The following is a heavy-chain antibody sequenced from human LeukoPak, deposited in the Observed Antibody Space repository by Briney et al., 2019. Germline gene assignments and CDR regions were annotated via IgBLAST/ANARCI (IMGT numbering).Heavy chain of an antibody. CDR2: ISSSSSTI. CDR3: ARDARPITIFGVVIHSGAFDI. V-gene: IGHV3-48*01. J-gene: IGHJ3*02. CDR1: GFAFSSYS. D-gene: IGHD3-3*01. Sequence: QPGGSLRLSCAASGFAFSSYSMNWVRQAPGKGLEWVSYISSSSSTIYYADSVKGRFTISRDNAKNSLYLQMNSLRAEDTAVYYSARDARPITIFGVVIHSGAFDIWGQGTMVTVSS.